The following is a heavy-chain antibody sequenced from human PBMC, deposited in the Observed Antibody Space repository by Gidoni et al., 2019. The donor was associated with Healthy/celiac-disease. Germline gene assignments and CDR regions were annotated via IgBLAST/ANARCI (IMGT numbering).Heavy chain of an antibody. CDR3: ARSLGIMVRAHGLDV. CDR2: IYDSGST. CDR1: GGSIRIGGYY. Sequence: QVQLQESAPGLVKPSQTLSLPCTFSGGSIRIGGYYWSWIRQHPGKGLEWIGYIYDSGSTYYNPSLKSRVTISVDTSKNQFSLKLSSVTAADTAVYYCARSLGIMVRAHGLDVWGQGTTVTVSS. D-gene: IGHD3-10*01. J-gene: IGHJ6*02. V-gene: IGHV4-31*03.